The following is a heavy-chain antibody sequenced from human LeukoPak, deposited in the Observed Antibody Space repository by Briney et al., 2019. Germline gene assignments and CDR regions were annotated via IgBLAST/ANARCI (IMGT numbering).Heavy chain of an antibody. D-gene: IGHD4-17*01. V-gene: IGHV1-2*02. CDR3: ARDSDSATVTTFGY. CDR1: GYTFTGYY. J-gene: IGHJ4*02. CDR2: INPNSGGT. Sequence: ASVKVSCKASGYTFTGYYMHWVRQAPGQGLEWMGWINPNSGGTNYAQKFQGRVTMTRDTSISTAYMELSRLRSDDTAVYYWARDSDSATVTTFGYWGQGTLVTVSS.